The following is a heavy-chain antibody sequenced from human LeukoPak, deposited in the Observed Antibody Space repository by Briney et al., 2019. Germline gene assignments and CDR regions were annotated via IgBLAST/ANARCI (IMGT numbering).Heavy chain of an antibody. D-gene: IGHD3-3*01. CDR1: GFTFRSYA. J-gene: IGHJ4*02. Sequence: GGSLRLSCVGSGFTFRSYAVTWVRLAPGKGLEWVSSITANGDATYYTDSVKGRFTISRDNSKNTLYLQMSSLRAEDTALYYCATFGVIVRNDYFDYWGQGALVAVSS. CDR3: ATFGVIVRNDYFDY. V-gene: IGHV3-23*01. CDR2: ITANGDAT.